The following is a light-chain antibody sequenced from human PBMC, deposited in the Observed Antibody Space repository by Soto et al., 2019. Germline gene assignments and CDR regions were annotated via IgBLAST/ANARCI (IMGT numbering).Light chain of an antibody. V-gene: IGKV4-1*01. CDR3: QQYYGNPLK. CDR2: WAS. CDR1: QSVLYSSNSMNY. J-gene: IGKJ1*01. Sequence: DIVMTQSPDSLAVSLGERATINCKSSQSVLYSSNSMNYLAWYQQKPGRPPKLLIYWASTRESGVPDRFIGSGSGTDFTLTISSLQAKDVAVYYCQQYYGNPLKFGQGTRWIA.